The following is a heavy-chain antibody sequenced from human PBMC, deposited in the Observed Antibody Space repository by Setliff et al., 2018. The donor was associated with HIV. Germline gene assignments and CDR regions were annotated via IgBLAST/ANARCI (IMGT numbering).Heavy chain of an antibody. D-gene: IGHD6-19*01. J-gene: IGHJ4*02. CDR3: VGSGYSGDWVPY. Sequence: ASVKVSCKSSGYSFTSYAMHWVRQAPGQRPEWMGWINGGDGNTKYSEKFQDRVTLTRDTSARTVYMELSSLRSEDTALYYCVGSGYSGDWVPYWGQGTLVTVSS. V-gene: IGHV1-3*01. CDR2: INGGDGNT. CDR1: GYSFTSYA.